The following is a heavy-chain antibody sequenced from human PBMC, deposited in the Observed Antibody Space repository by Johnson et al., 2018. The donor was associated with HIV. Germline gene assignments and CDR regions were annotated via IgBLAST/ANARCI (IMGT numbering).Heavy chain of an antibody. CDR1: GFTFSTYA. V-gene: IGHV3-30-3*01. D-gene: IGHD3-22*01. CDR2: ISYDGNNK. J-gene: IGHJ3*01. Sequence: QVQLVESGGGVVQPGRSLRLSCTASGFTFSTYAMHWVRQAPGKGLEWVAIISYDGNNKYYADSVKGRFTISRDNSKNTLYLQMISLRVEDTALYYCARATYYYDTSGYLTRPRAFDVWGQGTMVTVSS. CDR3: ARATYYYDTSGYLTRPRAFDV.